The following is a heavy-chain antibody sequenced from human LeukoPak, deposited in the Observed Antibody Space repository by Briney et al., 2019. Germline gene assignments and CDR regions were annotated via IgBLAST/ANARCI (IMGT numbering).Heavy chain of an antibody. D-gene: IGHD3-22*01. J-gene: IGHJ4*02. CDR2: ISGSGGST. CDR1: GFTFSSYA. CDR3: AKDLEYYYDSSGYYVY. Sequence: GGSLRLSCAASGFTFSSYAMSWVRQAPGKGLEWVSAISGSGGSTYYADSVKSRFTISRDNSKNTLYLQMNSLRAEDTAVYYCAKDLEYYYDSSGYYVYWGQGTLVTVSS. V-gene: IGHV3-23*01.